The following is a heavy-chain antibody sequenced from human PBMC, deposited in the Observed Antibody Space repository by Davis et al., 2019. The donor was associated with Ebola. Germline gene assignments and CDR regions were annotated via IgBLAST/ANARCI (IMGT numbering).Heavy chain of an antibody. D-gene: IGHD3-16*02. CDR1: GFTFSSYA. Sequence: PGGSLRLSCAASGFTFSSYAMSWVRQAPGKGLEWVSAISGSGGSTYYADSVKGRFTISRDNAKNSLYLQMNSLRSEDTAVYYCARDHLSRFDYWGQGTLVTVSS. V-gene: IGHV3-23*01. CDR2: ISGSGGST. J-gene: IGHJ4*02. CDR3: ARDHLSRFDY.